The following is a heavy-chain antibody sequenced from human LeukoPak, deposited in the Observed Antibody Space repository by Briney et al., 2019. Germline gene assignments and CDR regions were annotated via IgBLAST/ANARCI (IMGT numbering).Heavy chain of an antibody. CDR2: INPNSGGT. D-gene: IGHD2-2*01. Sequence: ASVKVSCKASGYTFTGYYMHWVRQAPGQGLEWMGWINPNSGGTNYAQKFQGWVTMTRDTSISTAYMELSRLRSDDTAVYYCARVALPFRYCSSTSCYENWFDPWGQGTLVTVSS. J-gene: IGHJ5*02. CDR3: ARVALPFRYCSSTSCYENWFDP. V-gene: IGHV1-2*04. CDR1: GYTFTGYY.